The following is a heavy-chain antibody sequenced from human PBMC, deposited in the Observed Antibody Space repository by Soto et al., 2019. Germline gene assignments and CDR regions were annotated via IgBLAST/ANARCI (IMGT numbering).Heavy chain of an antibody. CDR3: ARDDYYESSGYPSDY. CDR2: ISAYNGNT. D-gene: IGHD3-22*01. CDR1: GYTFTSYG. J-gene: IGHJ4*02. Sequence: VASVKVSCKASGYTFTSYGISWGRQAPGQGLEWMGWISAYNGNTNYAQKLQGRVTMTTDTSTSTAYMELRSLRSDDTAVYYCARDDYYESSGYPSDYWGQGTLVTVSS. V-gene: IGHV1-18*04.